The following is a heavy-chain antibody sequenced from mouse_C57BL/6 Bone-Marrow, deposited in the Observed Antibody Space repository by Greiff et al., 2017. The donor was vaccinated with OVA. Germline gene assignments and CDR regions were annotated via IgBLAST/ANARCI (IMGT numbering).Heavy chain of an antibody. V-gene: IGHV3-6*01. D-gene: IGHD1-1*01. Sequence: VQLKESGPGLVKPSQSLSLTCSVTGYSITSGYYWNWIRQFPGNKLEWMGYISYDGSNNYNPSLKNRISITRDTSKNQFFLKLNSVTTEDTATYYGARETTVVPYYFDYWGQGTTLTVSS. J-gene: IGHJ2*01. CDR2: ISYDGSN. CDR1: GYSITSGYY. CDR3: ARETTVVPYYFDY.